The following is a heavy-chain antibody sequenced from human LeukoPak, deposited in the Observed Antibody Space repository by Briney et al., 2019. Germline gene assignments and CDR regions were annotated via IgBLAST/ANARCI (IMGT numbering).Heavy chain of an antibody. V-gene: IGHV4-61*02. CDR1: GGSISSGSYY. CDR2: IYTSGST. CDR3: ARVSAEQQLPYYYYYMDV. D-gene: IGHD6-13*01. Sequence: PSQTLSLTCTVSGGSISSGSYYWSWIRQPAGKGLERIGRIYTSGSTNYNPSLKSRVTISVDTSKNQFSLKLSSVTAADTAVYYCARVSAEQQLPYYYYYMDVWGKGTTVTVSS. J-gene: IGHJ6*03.